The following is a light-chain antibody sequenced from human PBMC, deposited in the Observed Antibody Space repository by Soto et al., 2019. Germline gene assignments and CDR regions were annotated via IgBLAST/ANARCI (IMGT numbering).Light chain of an antibody. V-gene: IGKV3-15*01. CDR3: QKYSSSPVT. CDR2: SAS. Sequence: DIVMTQSPSTLSVSAGERATLTCRASQSVSSNLAWYQQKPGQAPKLLIYSASTGASGVPARFSGSGSGTEFTLTISSLQPEDFAIYYCQKYSSSPVTFGGGTKVEIK. J-gene: IGKJ4*01. CDR1: QSVSSN.